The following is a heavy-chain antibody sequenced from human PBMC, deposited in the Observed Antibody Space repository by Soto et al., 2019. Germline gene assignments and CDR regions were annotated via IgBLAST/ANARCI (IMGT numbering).Heavy chain of an antibody. Sequence: QVQLVQSGAEVKKPGSSVKVSCKASGGTFSGYAISWVRQAPGQGLEWMGGIIPIFGTANYAQKFQGRVTITADESTSTAYMELSSLRSEDTAVYYCARGQDIVLVPAAMLDYYYYGMDVWGQGTTVTVSS. CDR3: ARGQDIVLVPAAMLDYYYYGMDV. CDR2: IIPIFGTA. J-gene: IGHJ6*02. D-gene: IGHD2-2*01. CDR1: GGTFSGYA. V-gene: IGHV1-69*12.